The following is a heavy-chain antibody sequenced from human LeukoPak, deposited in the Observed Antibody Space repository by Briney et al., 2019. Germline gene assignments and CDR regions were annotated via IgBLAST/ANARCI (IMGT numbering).Heavy chain of an antibody. Sequence: SETLSLTCTVSGGSISSSSYYWGWIRQPPGKGLEWIGRIYYSGSNYYNPSLNSRVTISVDTSKNQFSLKLSCVTAADTAVYYCARLVAAVLSYYYYMDVWGKGTTVTVSS. D-gene: IGHD6-13*01. V-gene: IGHV4-39*01. CDR2: IYYSGSN. J-gene: IGHJ6*03. CDR1: GGSISSSSYY. CDR3: ARLVAAVLSYYYYMDV.